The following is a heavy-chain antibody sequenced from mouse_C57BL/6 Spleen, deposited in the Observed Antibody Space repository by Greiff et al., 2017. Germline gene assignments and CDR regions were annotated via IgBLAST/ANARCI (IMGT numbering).Heavy chain of an antibody. Sequence: QVQLQQPGAELVRPGSSVKLSCKASGYTFTSYWMHWVKQRPIQGLEWIGNIDPSDSETHYNQKFKDKATLTVDKSSSTAYMQLSSLTSEDSAVYYCARWGYDSSLYAMDYWGQGTSVTVSS. V-gene: IGHV1-52*01. CDR3: ARWGYDSSLYAMDY. CDR2: IDPSDSET. J-gene: IGHJ4*01. D-gene: IGHD1-1*01. CDR1: GYTFTSYW.